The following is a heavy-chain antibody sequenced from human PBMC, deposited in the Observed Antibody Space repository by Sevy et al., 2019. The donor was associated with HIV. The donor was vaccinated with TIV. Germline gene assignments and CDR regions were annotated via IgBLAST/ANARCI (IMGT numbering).Heavy chain of an antibody. V-gene: IGHV4-34*01. CDR3: ARGGAYYDFWSGYYDHYYGMDV. Sequence: SETLSLTCAVYGGSFSGYYWSWIRQPPGKGLEWIGEINHSGSTNYNPSLKSRVTISVDTSKNQFSLKLSSVTAAETAVYYCARGGAYYDFWSGYYDHYYGMDVWGQGTTVTVSS. J-gene: IGHJ6*02. CDR2: INHSGST. D-gene: IGHD3-3*01. CDR1: GGSFSGYY.